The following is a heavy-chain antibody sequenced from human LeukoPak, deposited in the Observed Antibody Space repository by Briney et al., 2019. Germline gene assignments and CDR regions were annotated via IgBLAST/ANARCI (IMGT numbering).Heavy chain of an antibody. J-gene: IGHJ4*02. CDR3: ARVGLTAAAGTYDY. CDR1: GFTFSDYY. D-gene: IGHD6-13*01. Sequence: PGGSLRLSCAASGFTFSDYYMTWIRQAPGKGLEWLSYIGGSSSPAHYADSVKGRFTISRDNAENSLFLQMNSLRADDTAVYYCARVGLTAAAGTYDYWGQGTLVTVSS. CDR2: IGGSSSPA. V-gene: IGHV3-11*06.